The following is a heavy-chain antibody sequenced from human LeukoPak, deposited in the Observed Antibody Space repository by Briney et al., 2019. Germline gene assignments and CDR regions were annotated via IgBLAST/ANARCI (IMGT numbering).Heavy chain of an antibody. Sequence: GGSLRLSCAASGFTVSSNYMSWVRQAPGKGLEWVSVIYSGGSTYYADSVKGRFTISRDNAKNSLYLQMNSLRAEDTAVYYCARPISAAAGRFDYWGQGTLVTVSS. J-gene: IGHJ4*02. CDR3: ARPISAAAGRFDY. CDR2: IYSGGST. D-gene: IGHD6-13*01. V-gene: IGHV3-53*01. CDR1: GFTVSSNY.